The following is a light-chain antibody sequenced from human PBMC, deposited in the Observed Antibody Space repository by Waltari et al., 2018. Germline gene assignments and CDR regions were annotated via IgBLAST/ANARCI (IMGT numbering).Light chain of an antibody. V-gene: IGKV3-20*01. Sequence: EIVFTQSPGTASLSPEERATLSCRASQTVGSSSLAWYQQKPGQAPRLVIYRASRRATGIPDRFSGSGSGTDFSLTISRLEPEDFAVYYCQQHGTLPATFGQGTKVEIK. CDR3: QQHGTLPAT. CDR1: QTVGSSS. J-gene: IGKJ1*01. CDR2: RAS.